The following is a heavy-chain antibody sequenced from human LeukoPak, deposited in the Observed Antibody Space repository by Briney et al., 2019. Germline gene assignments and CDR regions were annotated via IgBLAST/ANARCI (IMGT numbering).Heavy chain of an antibody. Sequence: PGGSLRLSCAASGFTFSSYEMNWFRQAPGKGLEWVSYTSSSGSTRYYADSVKGRFTISRDNAKNSLYLQVNSLRAEDMAVYYCARENHGNCFDYWGQGTLVTVSS. CDR2: TSSSGSTR. CDR3: ARENHGNCFDY. J-gene: IGHJ4*02. D-gene: IGHD1-14*01. V-gene: IGHV3-48*03. CDR1: GFTFSSYE.